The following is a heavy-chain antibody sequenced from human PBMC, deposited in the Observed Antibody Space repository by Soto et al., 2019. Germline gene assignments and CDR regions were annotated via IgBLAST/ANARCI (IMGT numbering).Heavy chain of an antibody. Sequence: ASVQVSCKASGFTFSDYGLSWVRQAPGQSLEWMGWLNGGTGQTRYSQKFQDRVIITRDTSASTGYMELSSLTSEDTAVYYCARGKGMEENYFYYGLDIWGQGTTVTVSS. V-gene: IGHV1-3*01. J-gene: IGHJ6*02. CDR3: ARGKGMEENYFYYGLDI. CDR1: GFTFSDYG. D-gene: IGHD1-1*01. CDR2: LNGGTGQT.